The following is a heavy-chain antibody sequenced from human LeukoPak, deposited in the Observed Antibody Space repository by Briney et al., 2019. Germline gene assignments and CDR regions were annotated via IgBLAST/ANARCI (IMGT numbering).Heavy chain of an antibody. V-gene: IGHV4-59*01. J-gene: IGHJ4*02. Sequence: PSETLSLTCTVSGGSISSYYWSWIRQPPGKGLEWIGYIYYTGSTDYNSSLKSRVTISVDTSKNQFSLNLSSVTAADTAVYYCARGASSSWYTGYDYWGQGILVTVSS. CDR2: IYYTGST. CDR3: ARGASSSWYTGYDY. CDR1: GGSISSYY. D-gene: IGHD6-13*01.